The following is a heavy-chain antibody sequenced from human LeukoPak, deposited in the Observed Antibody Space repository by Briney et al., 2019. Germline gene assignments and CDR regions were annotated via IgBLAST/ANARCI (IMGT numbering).Heavy chain of an antibody. CDR1: GDSVSSNSVT. D-gene: IGHD2-2*01. CDR2: TYYRSTWYN. V-gene: IGHV6-1*01. J-gene: IGHJ5*02. Sequence: SQTLSLTCAISGDSVSSNSVTWNWIRQSPSRGLEWLGRTYYRSTWYNDYAVSVRGRITVNPDTSKNQFSLHLNSVTPEDTAVYYCARRLTQYVCFDPWARESWSPSPQ. CDR3: ARRLTQYVCFDP.